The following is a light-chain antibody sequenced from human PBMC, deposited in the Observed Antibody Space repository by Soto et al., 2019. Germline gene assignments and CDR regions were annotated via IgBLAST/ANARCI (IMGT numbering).Light chain of an antibody. Sequence: QSALTQPASVSGSPGQSITISCTGTSSDVGGYNYVSWYQHHPGKAPKLMIYDVSNRPSGVSNRFSGSKSGNTASLTISGLQAEDEADYYCSSYTSSRTLLYVFGTGTKLTVL. V-gene: IGLV2-14*03. CDR1: SSDVGGYNY. CDR2: DVS. J-gene: IGLJ1*01. CDR3: SSYTSSRTLLYV.